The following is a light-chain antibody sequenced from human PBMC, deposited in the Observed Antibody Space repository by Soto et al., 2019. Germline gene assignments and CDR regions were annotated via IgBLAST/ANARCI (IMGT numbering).Light chain of an antibody. CDR1: SSDVGAYNY. J-gene: IGLJ1*01. Sequence: QSALTQPASVSGSPGQSITISCTGTSSDVGAYNYVAWFQQHPGNTPKLLIYDVNNRPSGDSTRFSGSKSGNTASLTISGLQAEDEADYYCSSYTTSDTFVFGTGTKLTVL. CDR2: DVN. CDR3: SSYTTSDTFV. V-gene: IGLV2-14*01.